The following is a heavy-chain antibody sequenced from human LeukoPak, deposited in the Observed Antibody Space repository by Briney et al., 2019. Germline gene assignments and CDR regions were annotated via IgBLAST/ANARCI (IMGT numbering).Heavy chain of an antibody. CDR1: GFTFSSYG. V-gene: IGHV3-30*18. CDR2: ISYDGSNK. J-gene: IGHJ5*02. Sequence: GGSLRLSCAASGFTFSSYGMHWVRQAPGKGLEWVAVISYDGSNKYYADSVKGRFTISRDNSKNTLYLQMNSLRAEDTAVYYCAKDPEYYYDSSGYLFDPWGQGTLVTVSS. D-gene: IGHD3-22*01. CDR3: AKDPEYYYDSSGYLFDP.